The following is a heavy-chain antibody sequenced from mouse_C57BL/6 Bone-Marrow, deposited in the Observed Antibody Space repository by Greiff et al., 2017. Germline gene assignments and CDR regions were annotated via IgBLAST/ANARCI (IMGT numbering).Heavy chain of an antibody. Sequence: QVQLQQSGAELARPGASVKMSCKASGYTFTSYTMHWVKQRPGQGLEWIGYINPSSGYTKYNQKFKDKETLTADKSSSTAYMQLSRLTSEDAAVYYCARVYYGDDGVAYGGQGTLVTVSA. CDR1: GYTFTSYT. CDR2: INPSSGYT. CDR3: ARVYYGDDGVAY. V-gene: IGHV1-4*01. J-gene: IGHJ3*01. D-gene: IGHD2-2*01.